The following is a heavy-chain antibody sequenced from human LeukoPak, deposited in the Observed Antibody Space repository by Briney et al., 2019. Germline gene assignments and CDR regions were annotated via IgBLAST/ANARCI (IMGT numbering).Heavy chain of an antibody. J-gene: IGHJ3*02. Sequence: PGGSLRLSCAASGFSFSSYSMNWVRQSPGKGLEWVAFIRYDGTNQYYADSVKGRFTISRDNSKNTLYLQMNSLRAEDTAVYYCAKDLEMGATLGAFDIWGQGTMVTVSS. D-gene: IGHD1-26*01. CDR1: GFSFSSYS. V-gene: IGHV3-30*02. CDR2: IRYDGTNQ. CDR3: AKDLEMGATLGAFDI.